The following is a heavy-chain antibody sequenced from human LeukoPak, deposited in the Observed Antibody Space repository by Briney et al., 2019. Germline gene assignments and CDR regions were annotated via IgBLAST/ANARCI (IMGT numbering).Heavy chain of an antibody. CDR3: ARLDNSGYYTLDV. CDR1: GGSVTTRHHF. V-gene: IGHV4-39*01. CDR2: IFYSGST. J-gene: IGHJ6*02. Sequence: SGTLSLTCRVSGGSVTTRHHFWGWIPQPPGKGLEWVGSIFYSGSTYYNPSLKTRLTMSVDTSKNQFSLNLSSVTAADTGIYFCARLDNSGYYTLDVWGQGTSVTVSS. D-gene: IGHD3-22*01.